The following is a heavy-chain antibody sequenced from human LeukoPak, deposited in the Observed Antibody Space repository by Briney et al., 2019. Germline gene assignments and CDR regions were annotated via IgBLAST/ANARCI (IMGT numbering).Heavy chain of an antibody. J-gene: IGHJ4*02. V-gene: IGHV1-8*03. D-gene: IGHD1-26*01. Sequence: ASVKVSCKASGYTFTGYYMHWVRQAPGQGLEWMGWMNPNSGNTGYAQKFQGRVTITRNTSISTAYMELSSLRSEDTAVYYCARGLLGATLWYWGQGTLVTVSS. CDR2: MNPNSGNT. CDR3: ARGLLGATLWY. CDR1: GYTFTGYY.